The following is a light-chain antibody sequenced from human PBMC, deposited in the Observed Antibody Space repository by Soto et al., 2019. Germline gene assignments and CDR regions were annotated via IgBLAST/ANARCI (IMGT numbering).Light chain of an antibody. CDR1: SSDVGGYNY. V-gene: IGLV2-14*01. CDR2: DVS. J-gene: IGLJ2*01. CDR3: SSYTSSSTLGVV. Sequence: QSALTQPASVSGSPGQSITISCTGTSSDVGGYNYVSWYQQHPGKAPKLMIYDVSNRPSGVSSRFSGSKSGNTASLPISGLQAEDEADYYCSSYTSSSTLGVVFGGGTKLTV.